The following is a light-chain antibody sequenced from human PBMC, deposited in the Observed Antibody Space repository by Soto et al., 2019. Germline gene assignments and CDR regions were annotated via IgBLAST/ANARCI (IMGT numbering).Light chain of an antibody. Sequence: DIPLTQSPSTLSASVGDRVTITCRASQSINNWLAWYQQKPGKVPNLLIFGASNLERGVPSRFSGSGSGTEFTLTISSLQPDDFATYYCQQYNTYWTFGQGTKVEIK. CDR3: QQYNTYWT. V-gene: IGKV1-5*01. J-gene: IGKJ1*01. CDR2: GAS. CDR1: QSINNW.